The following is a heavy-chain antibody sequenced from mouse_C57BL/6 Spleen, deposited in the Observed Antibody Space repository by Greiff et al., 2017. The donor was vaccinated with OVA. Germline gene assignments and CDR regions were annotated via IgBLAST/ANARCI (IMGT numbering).Heavy chain of an antibody. Sequence: QVQLQQPGAELVRPGSSVKLSCKASGYTFTSYWMDWVKQRPGQGLEWIGNIYPSDSETHYNQKFKDKATLTVDKSSSTAYMQLSSLTSEDSAVYYCARTKKEEDYFDYWGQGTTLTVSS. CDR1: GYTFTSYW. CDR3: ARTKKEEDYFDY. V-gene: IGHV1-61*01. J-gene: IGHJ2*01. CDR2: IYPSDSET.